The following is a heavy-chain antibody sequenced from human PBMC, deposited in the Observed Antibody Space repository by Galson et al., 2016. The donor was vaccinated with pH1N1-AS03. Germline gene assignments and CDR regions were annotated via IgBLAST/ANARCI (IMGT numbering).Heavy chain of an antibody. J-gene: IGHJ6*02. CDR3: ARSIPGVMMPDGMDV. CDR2: IYYSGST. Sequence: SETLSLTCTVSGGSISGYYWSWIRQPQGKGLEWIGYIYYSGSTNYNPSLKSRVTMSVDTSKNQFSLRLNSVTAADTAVYYCARSIPGVMMPDGMDVWGQGTTVTFSS. CDR1: GGSISGYY. V-gene: IGHV4-59*01. D-gene: IGHD2-2*01.